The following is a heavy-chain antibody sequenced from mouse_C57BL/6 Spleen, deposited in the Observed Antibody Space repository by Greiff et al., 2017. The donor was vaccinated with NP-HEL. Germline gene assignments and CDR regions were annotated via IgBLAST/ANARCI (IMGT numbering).Heavy chain of an antibody. D-gene: IGHD2-3*01. CDR3: TRDLLYDGYSLFAY. J-gene: IGHJ3*01. CDR2: ISSGGDCI. Sequence: EVKLVESGEGLVKPGGSLKLSCAASGFTFSSYAMSWVRQTPEKRLEWVAYISSGGDCIYYADTVKGRFTISRDNARNTLYLQMSSLKSEDTAMYYCTRDLLYDGYSLFAYWGQGTLVTVSA. CDR1: GFTFSSYA. V-gene: IGHV5-9-1*02.